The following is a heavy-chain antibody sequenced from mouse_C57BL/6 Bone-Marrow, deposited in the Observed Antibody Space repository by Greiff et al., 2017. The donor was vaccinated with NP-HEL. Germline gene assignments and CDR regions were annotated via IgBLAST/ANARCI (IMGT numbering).Heavy chain of an antibody. D-gene: IGHD1-1*01. CDR1: GYTFTSYG. V-gene: IGHV1-81*01. J-gene: IGHJ3*01. CDR2: IYPRSGNT. CDR3: ARAKNYYGSSYPFAD. Sequence: LQESGAELARPGASVKLSCKASGYTFTSYGISWVKQRTGQGLEWIGEIYPRSGNTYYNEKFKGKATLTADKSSSTAYMELRSLTSEDSAVYFCARAKNYYGSSYPFADWGQGTLVTVSA.